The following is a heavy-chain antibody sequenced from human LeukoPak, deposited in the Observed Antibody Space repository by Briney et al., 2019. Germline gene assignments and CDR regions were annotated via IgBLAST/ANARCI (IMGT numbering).Heavy chain of an antibody. V-gene: IGHV3-7*01. J-gene: IGHJ4*02. D-gene: IGHD3-10*01. Sequence: GGSLRLSCAASGFTFSHYWMSWVRQAPGKGLEWVANIKQDGSEKYYVDSMKGRFTISRDNAKKSLYLQMNSLRAEDTAVYYCARDQYYGSGTYYNSPKGYFDYWGQGPLVTVSS. CDR1: GFTFSHYW. CDR3: ARDQYYGSGTYYNSPKGYFDY. CDR2: IKQDGSEK.